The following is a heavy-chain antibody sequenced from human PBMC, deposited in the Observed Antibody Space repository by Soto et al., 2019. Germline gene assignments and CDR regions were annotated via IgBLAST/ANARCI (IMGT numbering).Heavy chain of an antibody. D-gene: IGHD3-10*01. CDR1: GDTFKFYS. J-gene: IGHJ4*02. CDR3: ATSYGSGYRAFDS. CDR2: INPILSMS. V-gene: IGHV1-69*02. Sequence: QVQSVQSGADVQRPGSSVRVSCKASGDTFKFYSINWVRQAPGLGLQWMGRINPILSMSNYAPRFQGRVTMTADKSTSTAYMELSSLRSEDTAMYYCATSYGSGYRAFDSWGQGALVTVSS.